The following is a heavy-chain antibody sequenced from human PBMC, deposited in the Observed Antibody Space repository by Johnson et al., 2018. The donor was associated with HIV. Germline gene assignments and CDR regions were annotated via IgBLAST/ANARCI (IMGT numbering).Heavy chain of an antibody. D-gene: IGHD3-10*01. CDR3: ARVPILWFGELSGLGAFDI. J-gene: IGHJ3*02. CDR1: GFTFSSYL. CDR2: IKQDGSEK. V-gene: IGHV3-7*01. Sequence: VQLMESGGGLVQPGGSLRLSCAASGFTFSSYLMSWVRQAPGKGLEWVANIKQDGSEKYYVDSVKGRFTISRDNAKNSLYLQMNSLRAEDTAVYYCARVPILWFGELSGLGAFDIWGQGTMVTVSS.